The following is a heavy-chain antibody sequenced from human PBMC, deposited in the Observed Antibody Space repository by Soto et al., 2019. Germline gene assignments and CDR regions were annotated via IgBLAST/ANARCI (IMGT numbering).Heavy chain of an antibody. V-gene: IGHV1-46*01. CDR2: INPSGGST. J-gene: IGHJ6*02. Sequence: QVQLVQSGAEVKKPGASVKVSCKASGYTFTSYYMHWVRQAPGQGLEWMGIINPSGGSTSYAQKFQGRVTRTRDTSASTVYMELGSLRSEGTAVYYCARGAPWNYVHSGMDVWGQGTTVTVSS. CDR1: GYTFTSYY. CDR3: ARGAPWNYVHSGMDV. D-gene: IGHD1-7*01.